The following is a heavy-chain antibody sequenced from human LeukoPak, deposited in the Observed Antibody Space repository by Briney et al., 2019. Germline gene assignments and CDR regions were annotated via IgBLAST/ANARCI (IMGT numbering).Heavy chain of an antibody. CDR2: ISYDGSNK. J-gene: IGHJ4*02. D-gene: IGHD6-19*01. CDR1: GFTVSSIY. CDR3: ARDGSSGWTKGFDY. V-gene: IGHV3-30*03. Sequence: GGSLRLSCAASGFTVSSIYMSWVRQAPGKGLEWVAVISYDGSNKYYADSVKGRFTISRDNSKNTLYLQMNSLRAEDTAVYYCARDGSSGWTKGFDYWGQGTLVTVSS.